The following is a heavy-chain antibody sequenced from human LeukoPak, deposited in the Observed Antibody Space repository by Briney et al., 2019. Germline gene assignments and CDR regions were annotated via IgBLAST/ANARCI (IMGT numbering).Heavy chain of an antibody. D-gene: IGHD3-10*01. CDR2: IYYSGST. CDR3: ARRGRGVTKGGFDY. Sequence: PETLSLTCTVSGGSISSYYWSWIRQPPGKGLEWIGYIYYSGSTNYNPSLKSRVTISVDTSKNQFSLKLSSVTAADTAVYYCARRGRGVTKGGFDYWGQGTLVTVSS. V-gene: IGHV4-59*08. J-gene: IGHJ4*02. CDR1: GGSISSYY.